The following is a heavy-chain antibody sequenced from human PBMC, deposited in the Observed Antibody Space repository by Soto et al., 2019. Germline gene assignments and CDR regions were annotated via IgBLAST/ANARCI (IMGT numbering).Heavy chain of an antibody. CDR3: AKNRPEGYYDS. J-gene: IGHJ4*02. V-gene: IGHV3-64*01. Sequence: GGSLRLSCAASGFSFSTYAMHWVRQAPGKGLEYVSAINNRGDITYYANSVKGRFTISRDNSKNTLHLQMGSVRVEDMAVYYCAKNRPEGYYDSWGQGTLVTVSS. CDR2: INNRGDIT. CDR1: GFSFSTYA.